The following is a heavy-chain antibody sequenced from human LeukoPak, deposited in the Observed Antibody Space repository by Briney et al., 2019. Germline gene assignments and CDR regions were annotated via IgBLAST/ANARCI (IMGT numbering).Heavy chain of an antibody. Sequence: GRSLRLSCAASGFTFSSYGMHWVRQAPGKGLEWVAVISYDGSNKYYADSVKGRFTISRDNSKNTLYLQMNSLRAEDTAVYYCAKGPICSGGSCYGSYFDYWGQGTLVTVSS. J-gene: IGHJ4*02. CDR1: GFTFSSYG. CDR3: AKGPICSGGSCYGSYFDY. V-gene: IGHV3-30*18. CDR2: ISYDGSNK. D-gene: IGHD2-15*01.